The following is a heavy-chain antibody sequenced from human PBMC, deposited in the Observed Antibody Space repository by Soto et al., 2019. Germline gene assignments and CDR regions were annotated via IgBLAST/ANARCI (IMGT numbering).Heavy chain of an antibody. CDR2: FSSSSSSI. V-gene: IGHV3-21*01. D-gene: IGHD2-15*01. CDR1: GFTFSIFN. CDR3: ARGGVAAFDY. J-gene: IGHJ4*02. Sequence: PGGSLRLSCAASGFTFSIFNMNWVRQAPGKGLEWVSCFSSSSSSIYYSDSVKGRFTISRDNAKNSLYLQMNSLKAEDTAVYYCARGGVAAFDYWGQGTLVTVSS.